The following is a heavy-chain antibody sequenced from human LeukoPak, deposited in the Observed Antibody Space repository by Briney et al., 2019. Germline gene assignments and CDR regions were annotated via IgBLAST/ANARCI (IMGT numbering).Heavy chain of an antibody. CDR3: ARDTVGYSGYFY. CDR2: INPNSGGT. V-gene: IGHV1-2*02. CDR1: RYTFSGNY. J-gene: IGHJ4*02. Sequence: ASVKVSCKASRYTFSGNYMHWVRQAPGQGLEWMGWINPNSGGTNYAQKFQGRVTMTRDTSISTAYMELSRLRSDDTAVYYCARDTVGYSGYFYWGQGTLVTVSS. D-gene: IGHD5-12*01.